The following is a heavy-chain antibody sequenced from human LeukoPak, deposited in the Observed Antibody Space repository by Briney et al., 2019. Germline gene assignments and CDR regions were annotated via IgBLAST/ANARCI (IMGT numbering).Heavy chain of an antibody. J-gene: IGHJ4*02. CDR1: GFTFSSYE. CDR2: ISSSGSTI. Sequence: GGPLRLSCAASGFTFSSYEMNWVRQAPGKGLEWVSYISSSGSTIYYADSVKGRFTISRDNAKNSLYLQMNSLRAEDTAVYYCARGSKDYDFWSKDDYWGQGTLVTVSS. D-gene: IGHD3-3*01. CDR3: ARGSKDYDFWSKDDY. V-gene: IGHV3-48*03.